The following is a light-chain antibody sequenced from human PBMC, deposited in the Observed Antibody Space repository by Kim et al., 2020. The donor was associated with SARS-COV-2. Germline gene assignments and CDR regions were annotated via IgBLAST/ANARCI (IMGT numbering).Light chain of an antibody. CDR2: WSS. Sequence: RATLTCKSSQTILDHSNNKYYLACCQQKPGQQPKLLIYWSSIRESGVSDRFSGCGSETDFTLTIISLQAEDVSVYYCQQDYSTPPSFGQGTKLEIK. V-gene: IGKV4-1*01. J-gene: IGKJ2*03. CDR1: QTILDHSNNKYY. CDR3: QQDYSTPPS.